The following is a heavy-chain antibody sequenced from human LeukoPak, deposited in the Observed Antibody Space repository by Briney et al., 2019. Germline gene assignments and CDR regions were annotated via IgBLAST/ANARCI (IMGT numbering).Heavy chain of an antibody. J-gene: IGHJ4*02. Sequence: SETLSLTCAVYGGTFSGYYWSWIRQSPGKGLEWIGEINPGGSTNYNPSLESRVIISVDTSKNQSSLKMDSVSAADTAVYYCAREDCSGGDCTSFDYWGQGTLVTVSS. D-gene: IGHD2-15*01. CDR1: GGTFSGYY. CDR2: INPGGST. V-gene: IGHV4-34*01. CDR3: AREDCSGGDCTSFDY.